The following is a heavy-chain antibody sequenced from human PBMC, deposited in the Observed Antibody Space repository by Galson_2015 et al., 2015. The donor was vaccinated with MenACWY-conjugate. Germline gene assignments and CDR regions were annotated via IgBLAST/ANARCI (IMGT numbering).Heavy chain of an antibody. CDR2: IYDSVTT. Sequence: FTSTVSGGSASSCGYYWTWIRQPPGEGLEWIGLIYDSVTTKYNPSHKGRVTIPLDTSKNQVSLNLRAVTAADTAVYYCAREFAYWGHGTLVTVSS. V-gene: IGHV4-61*08. J-gene: IGHJ4*01. CDR1: GGSASSCGYY. CDR3: AREFAY. D-gene: IGHD2-21*01.